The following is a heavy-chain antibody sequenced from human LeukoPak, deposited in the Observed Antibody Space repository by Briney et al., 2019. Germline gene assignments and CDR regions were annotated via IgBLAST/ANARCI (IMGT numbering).Heavy chain of an antibody. CDR3: ARDLYDSSESAFDI. CDR1: GFTFSNYA. J-gene: IGHJ3*02. CDR2: ISYDGSNK. Sequence: GGSLRLSCAASGFTFSNYAMHWLRQAPGKGLEWVAVISYDGSNKYYADSVKGRFTISRDNSKNTLYLQMDSLRAEDTAVYYCARDLYDSSESAFDIWGQGTMVTVSS. V-gene: IGHV3-30-3*01. D-gene: IGHD3-22*01.